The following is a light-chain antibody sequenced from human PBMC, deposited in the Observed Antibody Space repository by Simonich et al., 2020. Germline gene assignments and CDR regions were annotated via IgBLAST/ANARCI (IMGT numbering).Light chain of an antibody. V-gene: IGLV6-57*03. J-gene: IGLJ3*02. CDR3: QSYDSSNYWV. CDR1: SGSIASNY. CDR2: EDN. Sequence: NFMLTQPHSVSESPGKTVTISCTRSSGSIASNYVQWYHQLPGSAPTTVIYEDNQRPSGVPDRFSGSIDSSSNSASLTISGLKTEDEADYYCQSYDSSNYWVFGGGTKLTVL.